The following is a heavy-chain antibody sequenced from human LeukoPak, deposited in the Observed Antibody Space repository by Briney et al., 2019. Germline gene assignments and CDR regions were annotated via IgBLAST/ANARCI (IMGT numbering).Heavy chain of an antibody. J-gene: IGHJ4*02. CDR1: GFTFSSYE. V-gene: IGHV3-7*05. D-gene: IGHD4-23*01. CDR3: ARYFYGGNFDY. CDR2: IKQDGSEK. Sequence: GGSLRLSCAASGFTFSSYEMNWVRQAPGKGLEWVANIKQDGSEKYYVDSVKGRFTISRDNAMTSLYLQMNSLRAEDTAVYYCARYFYGGNFDYWGQGTLVTVSS.